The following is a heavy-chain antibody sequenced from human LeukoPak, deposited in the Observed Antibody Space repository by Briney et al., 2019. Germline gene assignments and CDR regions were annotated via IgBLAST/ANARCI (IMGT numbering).Heavy chain of an antibody. CDR3: ARRDSGGYYHYNWFDP. D-gene: IGHD3-22*01. Sequence: SETLSLTCTVSGVSVSSSSYYWDWIRQTPGKGLEWIGNIYYSGSTSYIPSLKSRVTISIDTSKNQFSLKLSSVTAADTAIYYCARRDSGGYYHYNWFDPWGQGALVTVSS. CDR2: IYYSGST. V-gene: IGHV4-39*01. CDR1: GVSVSSSSYY. J-gene: IGHJ5*02.